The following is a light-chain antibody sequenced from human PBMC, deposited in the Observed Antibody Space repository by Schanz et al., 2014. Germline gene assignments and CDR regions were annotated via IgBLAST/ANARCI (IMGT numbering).Light chain of an antibody. J-gene: IGKJ1*01. CDR1: QSISSW. Sequence: DIQMTQSPSTLSASVGARVTITCRASQSISSWLAWYQQKPGKAPKVLIYDASNLESGVPSRFSGSGSGTEFTLTISSVQPEDFATYYCQQANSFPRTFGQGTKVEIK. V-gene: IGKV1-5*01. CDR3: QQANSFPRT. CDR2: DAS.